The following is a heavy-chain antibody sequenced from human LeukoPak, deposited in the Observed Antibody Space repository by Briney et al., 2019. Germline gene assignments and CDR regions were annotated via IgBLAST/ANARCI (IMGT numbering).Heavy chain of an antibody. CDR2: IYSDYST. V-gene: IGHV3-66*02. D-gene: IGHD5-12*01. Sequence: PGGSLRLSRAVSGFTVSNNYMSWVRQAPGKGLQWVSIIYSDYSTYYADSVKGRFTISRDNSQNTLYLQMSSLRAEDTAVYYCVKTGVTQWLRPDYWGQGTLVTVSS. CDR3: VKTGVTQWLRPDY. J-gene: IGHJ4*02. CDR1: GFTVSNNY.